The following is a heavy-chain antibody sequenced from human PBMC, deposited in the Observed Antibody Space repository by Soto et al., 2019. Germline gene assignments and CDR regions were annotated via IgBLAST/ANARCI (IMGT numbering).Heavy chain of an antibody. J-gene: IGHJ4*02. CDR1: GFTFSSYW. CDR3: ARGRGHYCDTNY. Sequence: EVQLVESGGGLVQPGGSLRLSCAACGFTFSSYWMHWVRQAPGKGLVWVSRIKSDGSSTSYADSVKGRFTSSRDNAKNTLYLQMNSLRAEDTAVYYCARGRGHYCDTNYWGQGTLVTVSS. V-gene: IGHV3-74*01. D-gene: IGHD3-22*01. CDR2: IKSDGSST.